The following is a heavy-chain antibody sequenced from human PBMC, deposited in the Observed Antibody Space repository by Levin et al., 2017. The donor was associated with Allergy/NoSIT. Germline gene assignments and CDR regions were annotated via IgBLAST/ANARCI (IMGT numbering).Heavy chain of an antibody. V-gene: IGHV3-13*04. D-gene: IGHD2-15*01. Sequence: PGGSLRLSCAASGFTFGTYDMHWVRQPAGKGLEWVSAIGTAGDTYYEGSVKGRFTISRDNAKNSLYLQLKSLRAGDTAVYYCARGYREYCSGGTCPPADYWGQGTLVTVSS. CDR3: ARGYREYCSGGTCPPADY. J-gene: IGHJ4*02. CDR1: GFTFGTYD. CDR2: IGTAGDT.